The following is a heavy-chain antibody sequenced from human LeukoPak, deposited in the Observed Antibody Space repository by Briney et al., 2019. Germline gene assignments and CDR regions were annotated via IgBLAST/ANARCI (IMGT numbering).Heavy chain of an antibody. J-gene: IGHJ4*02. Sequence: GGSLRLSCAASGFTFSSYTMNWVRQAPGKGLEWVAVTSSDLNVKLYADSVKGRFTISRDNSRSTLYLQMNSLRPEDTAIYYCAREGYYGSGSPPSLYFDYWGQGTLVTVSS. CDR3: AREGYYGSGSPPSLYFDY. CDR2: TSSDLNVK. D-gene: IGHD3-10*01. CDR1: GFTFSSYT. V-gene: IGHV3-30*03.